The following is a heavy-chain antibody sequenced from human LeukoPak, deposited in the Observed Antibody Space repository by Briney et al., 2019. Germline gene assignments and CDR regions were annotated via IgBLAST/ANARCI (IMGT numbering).Heavy chain of an antibody. CDR3: ARGKFIITLGGATPGALDY. J-gene: IGHJ4*02. D-gene: IGHD3-16*01. CDR1: GYTFTSYG. V-gene: IGHV1-18*01. CDR2: ISAYNGNT. Sequence: ASVKVSCKASGYTFTSYGISWVRQAPGQGLEWMGWISAYNGNTNYAQKLQGRVTMTTDTSTSTAYMELRSLRSDDTAVYYCARGKFIITLGGATPGALDYWGQEPLVTVPS.